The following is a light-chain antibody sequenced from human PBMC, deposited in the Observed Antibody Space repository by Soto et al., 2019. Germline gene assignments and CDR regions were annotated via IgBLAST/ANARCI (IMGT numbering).Light chain of an antibody. Sequence: QSVLTQPPSASGTPGQRVTISCSGSGTNIGINTVNWYQQLPGTAPKLLIYNNNNQRSSGVSDRFSGSKSGASASLAISGLHSEDEGHYFCAAWDDSRNGPQFGGGTKLTVL. J-gene: IGLJ3*02. CDR2: NNN. V-gene: IGLV1-44*01. CDR3: AAWDDSRNGPQ. CDR1: GTNIGINT.